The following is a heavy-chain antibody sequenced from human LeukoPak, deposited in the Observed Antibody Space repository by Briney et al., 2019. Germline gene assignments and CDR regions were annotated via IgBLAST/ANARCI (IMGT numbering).Heavy chain of an antibody. J-gene: IGHJ4*02. Sequence: GGSLRLSCAASGFTFSSYSMNWVRQAPGKGLEWVSYISDTTSTIYYADSVKGRFTISRDNARNSLYLQMNSLRAEDTAVYYCARGAWSGYYDYWGQGTLVTVSS. CDR2: ISDTTSTI. CDR1: GFTFSSYS. V-gene: IGHV3-48*04. D-gene: IGHD3-3*01. CDR3: ARGAWSGYYDY.